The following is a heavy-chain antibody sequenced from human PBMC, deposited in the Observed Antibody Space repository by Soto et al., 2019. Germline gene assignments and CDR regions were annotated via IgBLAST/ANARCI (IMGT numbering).Heavy chain of an antibody. CDR3: ARGEYQLLGSYGMDV. V-gene: IGHV4-31*03. CDR1: GGAIRSGDHY. CDR2: IYYSGST. J-gene: IGHJ6*02. Sequence: QVQLQESGPGLVKPSQTLSLTCTVSGGAIRSGDHYWTWIRQHPGKGLEWIGYIYYSGSTYYNPSLRGRVTISLHTAKKQCSLKLSSVTAADTAVYYCARGEYQLLGSYGMDVWGQGTTVTVSS. D-gene: IGHD2-2*01.